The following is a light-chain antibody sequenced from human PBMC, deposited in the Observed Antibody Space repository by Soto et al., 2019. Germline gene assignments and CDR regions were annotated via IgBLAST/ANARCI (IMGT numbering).Light chain of an antibody. V-gene: IGKV2-30*01. CDR2: MVS. Sequence: DGVMTQSPLSLPVTLGQPASFSCRSSQSLVFSDGNTYLTWFHQRPGQSPRRLIYMVSNRDSGVPDRFSGGGSGPDFTLQIRGVEAEDVGVYYCMQGTYRRTFGQGTKVEIK. J-gene: IGKJ1*01. CDR3: MQGTYRRT. CDR1: QSLVFSDGNTY.